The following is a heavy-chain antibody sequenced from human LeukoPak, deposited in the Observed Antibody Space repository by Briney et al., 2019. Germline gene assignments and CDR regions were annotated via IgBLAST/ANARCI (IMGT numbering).Heavy chain of an antibody. Sequence: GGSLRLSCAASGFTFSSYDMHWVRHAKGKGLEWVSAIGTAGDTYYPGSVKGRFTISRENAKNSLYLQMNSLRAGDTAVYYCARGARPHAFDIWGQGTMVTVSS. V-gene: IGHV3-13*01. D-gene: IGHD6-6*01. CDR1: GFTFSSYD. CDR3: ARGARPHAFDI. J-gene: IGHJ3*02. CDR2: IGTAGDT.